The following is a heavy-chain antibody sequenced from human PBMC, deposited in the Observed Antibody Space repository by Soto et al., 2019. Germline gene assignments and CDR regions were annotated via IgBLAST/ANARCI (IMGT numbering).Heavy chain of an antibody. D-gene: IGHD3-9*01. J-gene: IGHJ6*02. CDR2: INPNSGDT. Sequence: ASVNVSCKASGYIFTGYHIHWVRQAPGRGLEWMGWINPNSGDTEYAQNFQGRVTMTRDTSFNLVYMEMSGLMSDDTAVYYCARDARGTRGFDEMDIWGQGTTVTVSS. V-gene: IGHV1-2*02. CDR3: ARDARGTRGFDEMDI. CDR1: GYIFTGYH.